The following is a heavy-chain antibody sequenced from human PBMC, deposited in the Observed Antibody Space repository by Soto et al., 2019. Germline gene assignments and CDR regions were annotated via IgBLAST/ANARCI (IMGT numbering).Heavy chain of an antibody. CDR1: GFTFSSYG. J-gene: IGHJ3*02. Sequence: GSLLPPCSASGFTFSSYGMHWVRQAPGKGLEWVAVIWYDGSNKYYADSVKGRFTISRDNSKNTLYLQMNSLRAEDTAVYYCARDLAGLRFLEWLPSDAFDIWGQGTMVTV. D-gene: IGHD3-3*01. CDR3: ARDLAGLRFLEWLPSDAFDI. CDR2: IWYDGSNK. V-gene: IGHV3-33*01.